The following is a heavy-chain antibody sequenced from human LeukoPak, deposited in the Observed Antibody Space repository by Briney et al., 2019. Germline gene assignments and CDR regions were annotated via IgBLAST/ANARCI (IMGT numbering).Heavy chain of an antibody. D-gene: IGHD6-19*01. V-gene: IGHV3-7*01. CDR2: IKQDVSEK. Sequence: GGSLRLSCAASGFTFSSYWMGWVRQAPGKGLEWVANIKQDVSEKYYVDPVKGRFTISRDNAKNSLYLQMNRLRAEDTAVYYCASGVAGKVDYWGEGALVTASS. CDR3: ASGVAGKVDY. CDR1: GFTFSSYW. J-gene: IGHJ4*02.